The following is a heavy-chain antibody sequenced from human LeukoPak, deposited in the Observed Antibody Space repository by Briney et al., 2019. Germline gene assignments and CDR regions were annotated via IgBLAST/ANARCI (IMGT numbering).Heavy chain of an antibody. J-gene: IGHJ3*02. V-gene: IGHV1-24*01. D-gene: IGHD3-22*01. CDR2: FDPEDGET. Sequence: ASVKLSCKVSGYTLTELSMHWVRQAPGKGLEWMGGFDPEDGETIYAQKFQGRVTMTEDTSTDPAYMELSSLRFEDTAVYYCATLVVVIVDDDFDIWGQGTMVTVSS. CDR1: GYTLTELS. CDR3: ATLVVVIVDDDFDI.